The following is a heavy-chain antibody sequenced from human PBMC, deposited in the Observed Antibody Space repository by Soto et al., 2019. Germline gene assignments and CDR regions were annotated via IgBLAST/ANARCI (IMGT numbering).Heavy chain of an antibody. CDR1: GGSFSVYY. CDR3: AGPRVGATTRTFDY. Sequence: SETLSLTCAVYGGSFSVYYWSWIRHPPGKGLEWIGEINHSGSTNYNPSLKSRVTISVDTPKNQFSLKLSSVTAADTAVYYCAGPRVGATTRTFDYWGQGTLVTVSS. V-gene: IGHV4-34*01. CDR2: INHSGST. D-gene: IGHD1-26*01. J-gene: IGHJ4*02.